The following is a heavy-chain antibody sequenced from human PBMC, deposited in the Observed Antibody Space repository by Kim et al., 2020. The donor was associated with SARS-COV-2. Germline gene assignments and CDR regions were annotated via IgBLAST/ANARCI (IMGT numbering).Heavy chain of an antibody. CDR2: GTT. D-gene: IGHD1-7*01. CDR3: ARLLTNYPRD. V-gene: IGHV4-30-2*04. J-gene: IGHJ4*02. Sequence: GTTYYNPFLKGRVTLSEATYKNQFSLKLTSVTAADTAVYYCARLLTNYPRDWGQGTLVTVSS.